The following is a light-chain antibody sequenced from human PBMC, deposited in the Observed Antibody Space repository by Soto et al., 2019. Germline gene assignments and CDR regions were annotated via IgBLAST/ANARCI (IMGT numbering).Light chain of an antibody. Sequence: QSVLTQPPSASGTPGQIVAISCSGSSSNIGSNTVTWYQQLPGTAPKLLIYSTSQRSSGVPGRFSGSKPGASASLSISGLQSEDEADYYCAAWDDRLGVYVFGTGTKVTVL. J-gene: IGLJ1*01. V-gene: IGLV1-44*01. CDR1: SSNIGSNT. CDR2: STS. CDR3: AAWDDRLGVYV.